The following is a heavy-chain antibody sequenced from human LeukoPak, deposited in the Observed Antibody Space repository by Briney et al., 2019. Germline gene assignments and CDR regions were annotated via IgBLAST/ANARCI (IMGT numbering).Heavy chain of an antibody. Sequence: SVKVSFKASGGTFSSYAISWVRQAPGQGLEWMGGIIPIFGTANYSQKFQSRVTITTDESTSTAYMELSSLRSEDTAVYYCAREGEDGKNWDYWGQGTLVTVSS. CDR2: IIPIFGTA. CDR3: AREGEDGKNWDY. V-gene: IGHV1-69*05. D-gene: IGHD5-24*01. CDR1: GGTFSSYA. J-gene: IGHJ4*02.